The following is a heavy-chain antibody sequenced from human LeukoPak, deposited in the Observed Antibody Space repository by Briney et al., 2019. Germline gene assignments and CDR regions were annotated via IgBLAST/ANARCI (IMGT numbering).Heavy chain of an antibody. Sequence: PSETLSLTCTVSGGSISSSSYYWGWVRQPPGKGVEWIGSIHYSGSTYYNPSLKSRVTISVDTSKNQFSLKLSSVTAADTAVYYCARDGLSSGYDYWGQGTLVTVSS. CDR1: GGSISSSSYY. D-gene: IGHD6-25*01. CDR3: ARDGLSSGYDY. J-gene: IGHJ4*02. CDR2: IHYSGST. V-gene: IGHV4-39*07.